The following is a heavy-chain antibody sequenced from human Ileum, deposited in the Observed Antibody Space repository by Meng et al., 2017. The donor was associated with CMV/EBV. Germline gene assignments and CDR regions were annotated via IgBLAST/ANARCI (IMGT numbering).Heavy chain of an antibody. Sequence: SETLSLTCTVSGGSISRSNYYWGWIRQPPGKGLEWIGSIYYSGSTYYNPSLKSRVTMSVDTSKNQFSLKLGSVTAADTAVYHCAKGYCSGGSCYWFDPWGQGTLVTVSS. J-gene: IGHJ5*02. CDR2: IYYSGST. CDR3: AKGYCSGGSCYWFDP. CDR1: GGSISRSNYY. D-gene: IGHD2-15*01. V-gene: IGHV4-39*01.